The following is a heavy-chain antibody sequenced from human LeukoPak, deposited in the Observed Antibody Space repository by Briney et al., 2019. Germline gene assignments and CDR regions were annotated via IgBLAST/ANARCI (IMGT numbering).Heavy chain of an antibody. CDR3: ARVGDVNDMDV. CDR1: RFTFSSYE. Sequence: GGSLRLSCAASRFTFSSYEMNRVRQAPGKGLEWVSYISSSGSTIYYADSVKGRFTISRENAKNSLYLQMNSVRADDTAVYYCARVGDVNDMDVWGQGTTVTVSS. V-gene: IGHV3-48*03. CDR2: ISSSGSTI. J-gene: IGHJ6*02. D-gene: IGHD3-16*01.